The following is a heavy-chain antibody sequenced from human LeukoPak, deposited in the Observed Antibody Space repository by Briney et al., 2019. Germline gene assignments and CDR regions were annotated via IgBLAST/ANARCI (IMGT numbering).Heavy chain of an antibody. CDR3: TREARGIGFDY. V-gene: IGHV6-1*01. Sequence: SQTLSLTCAISGDSVSGSTIAWNWIRQSPSRGLEWLGRTYYRSKWYNEYAVSVTSRLSINADTSRNQFSLHLNSVTPEDTAVYYCTREARGIGFDYWGQGTLVTVSS. J-gene: IGHJ4*02. CDR1: GDSVSGSTIA. CDR2: TYYRSKWYN.